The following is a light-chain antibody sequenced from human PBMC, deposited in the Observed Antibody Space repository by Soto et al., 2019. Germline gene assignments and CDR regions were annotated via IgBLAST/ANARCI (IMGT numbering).Light chain of an antibody. CDR1: SGHSSYI. CDR3: ETWDSNTLV. V-gene: IGLV4-60*02. Sequence: QSVLTQSSSASASLGSSVKLTCTLSSGHSSYIIAWHQQQPGKAPRYLMKLEGSGSYNKGSGVPDRFSGSISGADRYLTISNLYFEDEADYYCETWDSNTLVFGGGTQLTVL. J-gene: IGLJ3*02. CDR2: LEGSGSY.